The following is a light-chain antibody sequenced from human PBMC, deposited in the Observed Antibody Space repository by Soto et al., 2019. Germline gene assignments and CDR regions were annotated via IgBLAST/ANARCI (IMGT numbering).Light chain of an antibody. V-gene: IGKV3-20*01. Sequence: EIVLTQSPGTLSLSPGERATVSCRASQTVSSNDSAWYQQKPGQAPRLLLYGASTRATGIPDRFSGSGSGTDFTLSISRLAPEDFAVYYCHHYGTSPPYTLGQGTKVDIK. CDR2: GAS. J-gene: IGKJ2*01. CDR3: HHYGTSPPYT. CDR1: QTVSSND.